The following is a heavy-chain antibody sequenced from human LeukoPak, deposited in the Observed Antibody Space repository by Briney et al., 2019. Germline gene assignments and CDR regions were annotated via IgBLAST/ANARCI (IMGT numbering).Heavy chain of an antibody. J-gene: IGHJ3*02. CDR2: IYQSVST. D-gene: IGHD4-17*01. V-gene: IGHV4-38-2*01. CDR1: GCSISSDYY. CDR3: ARNKSTVTTSRHDAFDI. Sequence: SETLSLTCAVSGCSISSDYYWGWIRQPSGKGLEWIGSIYQSVSTYYNPSLKSRVTISVDTSKNQFSLKLSSVTAADTAVYYCARNKSTVTTSRHDAFDIWGQGTMVTVSS.